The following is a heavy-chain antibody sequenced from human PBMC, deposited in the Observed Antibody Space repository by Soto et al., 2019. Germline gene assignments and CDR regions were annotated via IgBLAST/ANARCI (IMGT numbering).Heavy chain of an antibody. V-gene: IGHV3-48*03. J-gene: IGHJ6*02. CDR1: GFTFSSYE. D-gene: IGHD2-8*01. CDR3: ARVVYASYGMDV. CDR2: ISSSGSTI. Sequence: GGSLRLSCAASGFTFSSYEMNWVRQAPGKGLEWVSYISSSGSTIYYADSVKGRFTISRDNAKNSLYLQMNSLRAEDTAVYYCARVVYASYGMDVWGQGTTVTVSS.